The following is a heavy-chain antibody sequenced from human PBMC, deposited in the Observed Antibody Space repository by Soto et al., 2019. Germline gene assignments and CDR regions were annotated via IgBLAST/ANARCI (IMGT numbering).Heavy chain of an antibody. V-gene: IGHV3-48*03. CDR2: ISSTGSGT. CDR1: GFTFSSYE. D-gene: IGHD2-15*01. Sequence: EMQLVESGGGLVQPGGSLRLSCAASGFTFSSYEMYWVRQAPGKGLEWVSSISSTGSGTLYADSVRGRLTMARDNTKNSVSLQMSSLRAEDPAVYYCVRDLHEPLATDGPRVANWGQGTQVTVSS. J-gene: IGHJ4*02. CDR3: VRDLHEPLATDGPRVAN.